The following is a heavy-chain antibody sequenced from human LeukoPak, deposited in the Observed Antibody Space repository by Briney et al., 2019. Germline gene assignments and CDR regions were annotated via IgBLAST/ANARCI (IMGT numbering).Heavy chain of an antibody. CDR2: ISSSSSYI. V-gene: IGHV3-21*01. CDR3: ARTQREAGTTPDKDYYFDY. J-gene: IGHJ4*02. D-gene: IGHD1-7*01. CDR1: GFTFSSYS. Sequence: GGSLRLSCAASGFTFSSYSMNWVRQAPGKGLEWVSSISSSSSYIYYADSVKGRFTISRDNAKNSLYLQMNSLRAEDTAVYYCARTQREAGTTPDKDYYFDYWGQGTLVTVSS.